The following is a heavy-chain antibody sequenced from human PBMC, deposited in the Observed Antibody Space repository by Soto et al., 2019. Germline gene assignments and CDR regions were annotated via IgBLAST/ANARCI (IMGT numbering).Heavy chain of an antibody. Sequence: PSETLSLTCTVSGASISGFYWSWIRKSAGKGLEWIGRIYATGTTDYNPSLKNRVMMSVDTSKKQFSLELRSVTAADTAVYYCVRDGTKTLRDWFDPWGQGISVTVSS. CDR3: VRDGTKTLRDWFDP. CDR2: IYATGTT. J-gene: IGHJ5*02. V-gene: IGHV4-4*07. D-gene: IGHD1-1*01. CDR1: GASISGFY.